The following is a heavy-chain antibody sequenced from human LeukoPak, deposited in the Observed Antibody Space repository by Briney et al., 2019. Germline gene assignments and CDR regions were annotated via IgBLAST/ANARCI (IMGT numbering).Heavy chain of an antibody. CDR2: ISSSSSYI. Sequence: GGSLRLSCAASGFTFSSYWMAWVRQAPGKGLEWVSSISSSSSYIYYADSVKGRFTISRDNAKNSLYLQMNSLRAVDTAVYYCASTNREGDQHWGQGTLVTVSS. CDR3: ASTNREGDQH. D-gene: IGHD5-24*01. CDR1: GFTFSSYW. V-gene: IGHV3-21*01. J-gene: IGHJ1*01.